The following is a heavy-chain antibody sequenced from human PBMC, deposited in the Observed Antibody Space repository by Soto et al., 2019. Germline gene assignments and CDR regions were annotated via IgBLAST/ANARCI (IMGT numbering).Heavy chain of an antibody. V-gene: IGHV3-23*01. Sequence: EVQVLESGGGLVQPGGSLRLSCAASGFIFSSYAMSWVRQAPGKGLEWVSGISGSGRSTYYADSVKGRFTISRDNSKSTLYLQVDSLRPEDAAVYYCARDPKTSGGQHWAFNYFDSWGQGTLVTVSS. CDR2: ISGSGRST. J-gene: IGHJ4*02. CDR3: ARDPKTSGGQHWAFNYFDS. CDR1: GFIFSSYA. D-gene: IGHD7-27*01.